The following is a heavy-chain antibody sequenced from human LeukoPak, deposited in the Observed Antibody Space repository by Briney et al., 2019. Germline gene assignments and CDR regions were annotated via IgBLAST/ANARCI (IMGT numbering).Heavy chain of an antibody. Sequence: PGGSLRLSCTPSGFTFGDYAMSWFRQAPGKGLEWVGFIRSKAYGGTTEYAASVKGRFTVSRDDSKNIAYLQMSSLKTEDTAVYYCTKYSSTWYGPGYWGQGTLVTVSS. CDR2: IRSKAYGGTT. CDR1: GFTFGDYA. CDR3: TKYSSTWYGPGY. J-gene: IGHJ4*02. V-gene: IGHV3-49*03. D-gene: IGHD6-13*01.